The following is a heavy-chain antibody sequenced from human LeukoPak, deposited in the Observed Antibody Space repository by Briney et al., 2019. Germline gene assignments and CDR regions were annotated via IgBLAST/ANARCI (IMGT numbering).Heavy chain of an antibody. V-gene: IGHV4-31*03. D-gene: IGHD2-2*01. Sequence: SQTLSLTCTVSGGSISSGGYYWSWIRQHPGKGLEWIGYIYYSGGTYYNPSLKSRVTISVDTSKNQFSLKLSSVTAADTAVYYCARVGCSSTSCPLGMDVWGQGTTVTVSS. J-gene: IGHJ6*02. CDR3: ARVGCSSTSCPLGMDV. CDR2: IYYSGGT. CDR1: GGSISSGGYY.